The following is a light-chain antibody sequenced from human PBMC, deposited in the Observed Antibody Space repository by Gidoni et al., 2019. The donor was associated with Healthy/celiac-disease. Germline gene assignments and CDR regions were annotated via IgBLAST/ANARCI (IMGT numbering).Light chain of an antibody. CDR1: QSISSY. CDR3: QQSYSTRIT. CDR2: AAS. J-gene: IGKJ5*01. V-gene: IGKV1-39*01. Sequence: QLAQSPSSLSASVGDRVTITCRASQSISSYLNWYQQKPGKAPKLLIYAASSLQSGVPSRFSGSGSGTDFTLTISSLQPEDSATYYCQQSYSTRITFGQGTRLEIK.